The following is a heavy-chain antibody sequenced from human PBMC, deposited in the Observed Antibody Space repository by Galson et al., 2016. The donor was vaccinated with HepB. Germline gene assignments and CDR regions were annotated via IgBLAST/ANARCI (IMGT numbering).Heavy chain of an antibody. J-gene: IGHJ4*02. Sequence: QSGAEVKKAGESLKISCKGPGYKFTNYWIGWVRQMPGKGLEWMVIIYPDDSDTRYNPAFQGQVTISADKSISTAYLQWRSLKASDTARYFCARSQSSSWYFQGVYWGQGTLVTVYS. CDR2: IYPDDSDT. CDR3: ARSQSSSWYFQGVY. D-gene: IGHD6-13*01. CDR1: GYKFTNYW. V-gene: IGHV5-51*01.